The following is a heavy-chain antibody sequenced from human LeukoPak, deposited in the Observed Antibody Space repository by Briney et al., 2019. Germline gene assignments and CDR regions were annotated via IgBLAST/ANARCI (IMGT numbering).Heavy chain of an antibody. CDR3: ARNFQYFDLPDY. V-gene: IGHV4-34*01. Sequence: SETLSLTCAVYGGSFSGYYWSWIRQPPGKGLEWIGEINHSGSTYYNPSFKSRVTISVDTSKNQFSLKLISVTAADTAVYYCARNFQYFDLPDYWGQGTLVTVSS. J-gene: IGHJ4*02. CDR2: INHSGST. CDR1: GGSFSGYY. D-gene: IGHD2/OR15-2a*01.